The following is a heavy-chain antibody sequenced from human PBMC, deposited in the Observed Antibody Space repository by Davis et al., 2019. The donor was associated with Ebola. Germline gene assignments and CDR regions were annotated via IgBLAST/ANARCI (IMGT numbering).Heavy chain of an antibody. D-gene: IGHD2-2*01. CDR1: GYTFTSYY. V-gene: IGHV1-69*06. CDR3: ARGTLGYCSSTSCYEGYYYGMDV. CDR2: IIPIFGTA. Sequence: AASVKVSCKASGYTFTSYYMHWVRQAPGQGLEWMGGIIPIFGTANYAQKFQGRVTITADKSTSTAYMELSSLRSEDTAVYYCARGTLGYCSSTSCYEGYYYGMDVWGQGTTVTVSS. J-gene: IGHJ6*02.